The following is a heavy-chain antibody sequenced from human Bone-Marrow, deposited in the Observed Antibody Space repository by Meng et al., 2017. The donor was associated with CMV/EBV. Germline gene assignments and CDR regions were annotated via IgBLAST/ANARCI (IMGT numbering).Heavy chain of an antibody. Sequence: ASLMVSCKASGYTFTSYDINWVRQATGQGLERMGWMNPNSGNTGYAQKFQGRVTMTRNTSISTAYMELSSLRSEDTAVYYCARVARPTLFYDFWSGYYGGGYYYGMDVWGQGTTVTVSS. CDR1: GYTFTSYD. CDR3: ARVARPTLFYDFWSGYYGGGYYYGMDV. J-gene: IGHJ6*02. D-gene: IGHD3-3*01. CDR2: MNPNSGNT. V-gene: IGHV1-8*01.